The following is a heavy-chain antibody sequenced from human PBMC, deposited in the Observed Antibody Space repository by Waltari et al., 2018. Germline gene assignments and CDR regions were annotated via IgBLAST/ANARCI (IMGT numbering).Heavy chain of an antibody. D-gene: IGHD2-2*02. CDR3: AIRRCSVTNCYMRNWFDP. Sequence: QVQLQQWSAGLLKPSETLSLTCAVYGGSFSGYYWTWIRQPPGKGLEWIGEINHDGGTSYNPSLKSRATISVDTSKNQLSLSLNSLTAADTAVYYCAIRRCSVTNCYMRNWFDPWGQGILVTVSS. V-gene: IGHV4-34*01. J-gene: IGHJ5*02. CDR1: GGSFSGYY. CDR2: INHDGGT.